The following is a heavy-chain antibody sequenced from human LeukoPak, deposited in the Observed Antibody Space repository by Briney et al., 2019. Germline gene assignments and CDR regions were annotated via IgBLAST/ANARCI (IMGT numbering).Heavy chain of an antibody. J-gene: IGHJ4*02. V-gene: IGHV4-34*01. Sequence: PGGSLRLSCAASGFTFSSYEMNWVRQPPGKGLEWSGEINHSGRTNYNPSLKSRVTISVDTSKNQFSLKLSSVTAADTAVYYCARVGSSPRGGVYYFDYWGQGTLVTVSS. D-gene: IGHD6-13*01. CDR2: INHSGRT. CDR3: ARVGSSPRGGVYYFDY. CDR1: GFTFSSYE.